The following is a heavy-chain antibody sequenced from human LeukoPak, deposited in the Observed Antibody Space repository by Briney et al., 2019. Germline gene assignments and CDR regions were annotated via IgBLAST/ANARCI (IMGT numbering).Heavy chain of an antibody. J-gene: IGHJ4*02. D-gene: IGHD2-2*01. CDR3: ARGAAYATSWLYYFDY. V-gene: IGHV3-23*01. CDR1: GFTFSSYG. Sequence: GGSLRLSCAASGFTFSSYGMSWVRQAPGKGLEWVSAISGSGGSTYYADSVKGRFTISRDNSMKTLYLQMNSLRGEDTAVYYCARGAAYATSWLYYFDYWGQGTLVTVSS. CDR2: ISGSGGST.